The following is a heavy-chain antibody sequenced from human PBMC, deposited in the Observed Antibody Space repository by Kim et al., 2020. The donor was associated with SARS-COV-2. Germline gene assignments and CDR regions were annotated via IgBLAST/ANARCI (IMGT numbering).Heavy chain of an antibody. D-gene: IGHD6-13*01. V-gene: IGHV3-33*08. CDR1: GFTFNTYG. Sequence: GGSLRLSCATSGFTFNTYGMHWVRQAPGKGLEWVAVIWHDGNSEYYADSVKGRFTISRDNSKSTVYLQMDSLRAEDTAVYYCARDLYSSTFDCWGQGTLVTVSS. CDR2: IWHDGNSE. CDR3: ARDLYSSTFDC. J-gene: IGHJ4*02.